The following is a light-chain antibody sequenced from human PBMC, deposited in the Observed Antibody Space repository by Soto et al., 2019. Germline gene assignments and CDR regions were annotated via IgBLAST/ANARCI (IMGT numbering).Light chain of an antibody. V-gene: IGLV2-11*01. CDR3: CSYAGGYTWV. CDR2: DVS. CDR1: SSYVGGYNY. Sequence: QSALTQPRSVSGSPGQSVTISCTGTSSYVGGYNYVSWYQQHPGKAPKLMISDVSKRPSGVPDRFSGSKSGNTASLTISGRQAEDEADYYCCSYAGGYTWVFGGGTKVTVL. J-gene: IGLJ3*02.